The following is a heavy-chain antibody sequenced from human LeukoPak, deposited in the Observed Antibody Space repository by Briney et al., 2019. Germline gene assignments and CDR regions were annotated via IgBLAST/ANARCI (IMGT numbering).Heavy chain of an antibody. D-gene: IGHD3-3*01. CDR3: TRYDSSRFDP. Sequence: GGSLSLSCAGSGFTFSSYTMSWVRQAPGKGLEWVTGIAFDGSRKHYADSVKGRFTISRDNSRNTMDLQMNSLRVEDTAVYHCTRYDSSRFDPWGQGTLVIVSS. CDR1: GFTFSSYT. J-gene: IGHJ5*02. V-gene: IGHV3-30*03. CDR2: IAFDGSRK.